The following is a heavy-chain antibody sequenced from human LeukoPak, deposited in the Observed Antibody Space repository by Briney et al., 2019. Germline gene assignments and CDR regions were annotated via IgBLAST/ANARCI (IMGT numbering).Heavy chain of an antibody. CDR1: GFTFSFNA. V-gene: IGHV3-23*01. CDR3: GRDISPDSATVGYDAYDA. Sequence: PGGSLRLPCAASGFTFSFNAMTWVRQAPGSGLQWVSTIRGSGGSTFYADSVKGRFTISRDNSKNTLYLQMNSLRAEDTALYFCGRDISPDSATVGYDAYDAWGQGTLVTVSS. D-gene: IGHD3-16*01. CDR2: IRGSGGST. J-gene: IGHJ5*02.